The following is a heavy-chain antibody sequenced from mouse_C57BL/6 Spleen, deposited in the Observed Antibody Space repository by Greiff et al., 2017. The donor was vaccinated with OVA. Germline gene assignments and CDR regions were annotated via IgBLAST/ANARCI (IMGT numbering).Heavy chain of an antibody. V-gene: IGHV1-22*01. CDR1: GYTFTDYN. J-gene: IGHJ3*01. CDR2: INPNNGGT. D-gene: IGHD3-2*02. Sequence: VQLQQSGPELVKPGASVKMSCKASGYTFTDYNMHWVKQSHGKSLEWIGYINPNNGGTRYNQKFKGKATLTVNKSSSTAYMELRSLTSEDSAVYYCARETAQATGFAYWGQGTLVTVSA. CDR3: ARETAQATGFAY.